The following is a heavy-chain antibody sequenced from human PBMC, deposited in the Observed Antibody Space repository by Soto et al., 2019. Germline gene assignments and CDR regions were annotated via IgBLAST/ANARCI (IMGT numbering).Heavy chain of an antibody. Sequence: VKVSCKASGYAFTSSHMHWVRQAPGQGLEWMGIINPSGGSTSYAQKFQGRVTMTRDTSTSTVYMELSSLRSEDTAVYYCAREQHYDILTGPANDAFDIWGQGTIVTVSS. CDR2: INPSGGST. CDR1: GYAFTSSH. J-gene: IGHJ3*02. D-gene: IGHD3-9*01. V-gene: IGHV1-46*01. CDR3: AREQHYDILTGPANDAFDI.